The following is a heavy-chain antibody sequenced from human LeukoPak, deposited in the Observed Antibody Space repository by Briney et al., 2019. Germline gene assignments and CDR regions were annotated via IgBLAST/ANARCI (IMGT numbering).Heavy chain of an antibody. V-gene: IGHV3-30*18. Sequence: PGGSLRLSCAASGFTFSSYGMHWVRQAPGKGLEWVAVISYDGSNKYYADSVKGRFTISRDNSKNTLYLQMNSLRAEDTAVYYFAKDLRSSSWSLSDYYYYYGMDVWGQGTTVTVSS. J-gene: IGHJ6*02. CDR1: GFTFSSYG. D-gene: IGHD6-13*01. CDR3: AKDLRSSSWSLSDYYYYYGMDV. CDR2: ISYDGSNK.